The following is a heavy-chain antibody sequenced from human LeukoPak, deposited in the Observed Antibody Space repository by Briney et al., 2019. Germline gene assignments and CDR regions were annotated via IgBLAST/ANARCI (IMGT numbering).Heavy chain of an antibody. Sequence: PGGSLRLSCAASGFTLSSYSMNWVRQAPGKGLEWVSSISSSSSYIYYADSVKGRFTISRDNAKNSLYLQMNSLRAEDTAVYYCARDQYSYGKGIDYWGQGTLVTVSP. J-gene: IGHJ4*02. CDR3: ARDQYSYGKGIDY. D-gene: IGHD5-18*01. V-gene: IGHV3-21*01. CDR2: ISSSSSYI. CDR1: GFTLSSYS.